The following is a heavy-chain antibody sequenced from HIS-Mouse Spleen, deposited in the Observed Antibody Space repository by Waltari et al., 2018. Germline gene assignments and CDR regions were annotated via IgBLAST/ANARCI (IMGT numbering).Heavy chain of an antibody. CDR2: INPNSGGT. CDR3: ARDSPTQLGGDAFDI. Sequence: QVQLVQSGAEVKKPGASVKVSCKASGYTFTGYYMHWVRQAPGQGLERRGWINPNSGGTNDAQKFQGRVTMTRDTSISTAYMELSRLRSDDTAVYYCARDSPTQLGGDAFDIWGQGTMVTVSS. J-gene: IGHJ3*02. D-gene: IGHD3-10*01. CDR1: GYTFTGYY. V-gene: IGHV1-2*02.